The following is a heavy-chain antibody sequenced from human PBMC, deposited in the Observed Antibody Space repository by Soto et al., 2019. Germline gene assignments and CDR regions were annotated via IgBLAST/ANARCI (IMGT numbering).Heavy chain of an antibody. V-gene: IGHV1-18*04. J-gene: IGHJ5*02. CDR3: ARDGPLISSRSWLDP. CDR2: ISAYNGDV. CDR1: GYTIRSYG. D-gene: IGHD3-16*01. Sequence: QVQLAQSGVEVKKPGASAKVSCKASGYTIRSYGISWVRQAPGQGLEWMGWISAYNGDVNYAQNFQGRVTMATDTSTSTAYMELRSLRSDDTAIYYCARDGPLISSRSWLDPWGPGTLVTVSS.